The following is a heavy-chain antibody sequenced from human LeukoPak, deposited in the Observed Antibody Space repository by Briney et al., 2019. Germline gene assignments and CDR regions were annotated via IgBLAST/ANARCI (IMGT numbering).Heavy chain of an antibody. V-gene: IGHV1-2*02. Sequence: ASVKVSCKASGYTFTGYYMHWVRQAPGQGLEWMGCINPNSGGTNYAQKFQGRVTMTRDTSISTAYMELSRLRSDDTAVYYCARAVPYCSGGSCYYNWFDPWGQGTLVTVSS. CDR2: INPNSGGT. J-gene: IGHJ5*02. CDR1: GYTFTGYY. D-gene: IGHD2-15*01. CDR3: ARAVPYCSGGSCYYNWFDP.